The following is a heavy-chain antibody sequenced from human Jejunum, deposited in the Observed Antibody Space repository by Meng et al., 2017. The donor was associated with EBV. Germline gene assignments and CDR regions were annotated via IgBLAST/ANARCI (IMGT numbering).Heavy chain of an antibody. J-gene: IGHJ4*02. D-gene: IGHD3-22*01. CDR2: IYYSGNT. Sequence: QGQRKGLGPGLVKPSQTLSLTGTVSGGFVSTASYYWSWIRQSSGKGLEWIGYIYYSGNTNYNPSLKSRATITVDTSKNQFSLKLSSVTAADTAVYYCARVVDYYERSGYPDFWGQGTLVTVSS. CDR3: ARVVDYYERSGYPDF. V-gene: IGHV4-61*01. CDR1: GGFVSTASYY.